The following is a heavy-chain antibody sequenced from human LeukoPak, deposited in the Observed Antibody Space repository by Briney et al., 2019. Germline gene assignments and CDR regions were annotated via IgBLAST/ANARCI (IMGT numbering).Heavy chain of an antibody. CDR1: GYSFTSNY. CDR3: ARDQEGFDY. J-gene: IGHJ4*02. V-gene: IGHV1-46*01. CDR2: IYPRDGST. Sequence: ASVKVSCKVSGYSFTSNYIHWVRQAPGQGLEWMGMIYPRDGSTSYAQRFQDGVTVTRDTSTSTVHMELSGLRSEDTAVYYCARDQEGFDYWGQGTLVTVSS.